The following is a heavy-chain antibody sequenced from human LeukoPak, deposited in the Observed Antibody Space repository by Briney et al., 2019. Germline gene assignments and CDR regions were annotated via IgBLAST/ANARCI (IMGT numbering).Heavy chain of an antibody. D-gene: IGHD3-16*01. V-gene: IGHV1-2*02. Sequence: GASVKVSCKASGYTFTGYYMHWVRQAPGQGLEWMGWINPNSGGTNYAQKFQGRVTMTRDTSISTAYMELSRLRSDDTAVYYCARQMTGGVMGFDYWGQGTLVTVSS. CDR3: ARQMTGGVMGFDY. CDR2: INPNSGGT. CDR1: GYTFTGYY. J-gene: IGHJ4*02.